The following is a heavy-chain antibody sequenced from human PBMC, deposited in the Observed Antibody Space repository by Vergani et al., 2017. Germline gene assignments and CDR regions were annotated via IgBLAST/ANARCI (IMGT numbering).Heavy chain of an antibody. CDR2: ISSSSSYI. CDR3: ARDAGWELPSDY. V-gene: IGHV3-21*01. D-gene: IGHD1-26*01. Sequence: EVQLVESGGGLVKPGGSLRLSCAASGFTFSSYSMNWVRQAPGKGLEWVSSISSSSSYIYYADSVKGRFTISRDNAKNSLYLQMNSLRAEDTAVYYCARDAGWELPSDYWGQGTLVTVSS. CDR1: GFTFSSYS. J-gene: IGHJ4*02.